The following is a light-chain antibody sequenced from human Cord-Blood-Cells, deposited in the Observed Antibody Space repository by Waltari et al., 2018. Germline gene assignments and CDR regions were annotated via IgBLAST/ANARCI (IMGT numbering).Light chain of an antibody. CDR1: QSVLSSSNNKNY. J-gene: IGKJ1*01. V-gene: IGKV4-1*01. Sequence: DIVMTQSPDSLAVSMGERATINCKSSQSVLSSSNNKNYLAWDQQKPGQPPKLLIYWASTRESGVPDRFSGSGSGTDFTLTISSLQAEDVAVYYCQQYYSTPWTFGQGTKVESK. CDR2: WAS. CDR3: QQYYSTPWT.